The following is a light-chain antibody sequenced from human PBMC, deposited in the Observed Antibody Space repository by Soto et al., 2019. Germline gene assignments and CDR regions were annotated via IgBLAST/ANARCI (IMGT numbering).Light chain of an antibody. Sequence: DVQMTQAPSSLSASVGDRVTITCRASQGISNYLAWYQQKPGKVPKLLIYAESILQSGVPSRFSGSGSGTDLTLTISSLQPEDVATDYCQKYNSAPRTFGGGTKVEIK. J-gene: IGKJ4*01. CDR3: QKYNSAPRT. CDR1: QGISNY. CDR2: AES. V-gene: IGKV1-27*01.